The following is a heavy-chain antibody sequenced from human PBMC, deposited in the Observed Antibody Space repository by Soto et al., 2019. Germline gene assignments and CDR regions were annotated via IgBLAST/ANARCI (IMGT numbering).Heavy chain of an antibody. CDR1: GFTFSSYG. CDR2: ISYDGSNK. V-gene: IGHV3-30*18. Sequence: GGSLRLSCAASGFTFSSYGMHWVRQAPGKGLEWVAVISYDGSNKYYADSVKGRFTISRDNSKNTLYLQMNSLRAEDTAVYYCAKDRRDSSGWPREVYYYMDVWGKGTTVTVSS. J-gene: IGHJ6*03. CDR3: AKDRRDSSGWPREVYYYMDV. D-gene: IGHD6-19*01.